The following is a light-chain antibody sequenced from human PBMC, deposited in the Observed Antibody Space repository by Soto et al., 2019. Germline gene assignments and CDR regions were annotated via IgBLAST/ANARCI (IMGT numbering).Light chain of an antibody. CDR3: CSFAGTSYV. V-gene: IGLV2-11*01. J-gene: IGLJ1*01. CDR2: DVS. Sequence: QSVLTQPRSVSGSPGQSGTFSCTGTSSDVGGYDYVSWYQQHPGKAPKLMIYDVSKRPSGVPDRFSGSKSGNTASLTISGLQAEDEADYYCCSFAGTSYVFGAGTKVTVL. CDR1: SSDVGGYDY.